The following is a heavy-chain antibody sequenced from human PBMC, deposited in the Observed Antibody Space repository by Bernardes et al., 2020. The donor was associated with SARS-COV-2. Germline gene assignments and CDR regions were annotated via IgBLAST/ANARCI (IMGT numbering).Heavy chain of an antibody. D-gene: IGHD2-2*02. Sequence: GGSLRLSCAASGFTFSSYSMNWVRQAPGKGLEWVSSISSSSSYIYYADSVKGRFTISRDNAKNSLYLQMNSLRAEDTAVYYCARVVVVVPAAIDYYYYYGMDVWGQGTTVTVSS. J-gene: IGHJ6*02. V-gene: IGHV3-21*01. CDR2: ISSSSSYI. CDR1: GFTFSSYS. CDR3: ARVVVVVPAAIDYYYYYGMDV.